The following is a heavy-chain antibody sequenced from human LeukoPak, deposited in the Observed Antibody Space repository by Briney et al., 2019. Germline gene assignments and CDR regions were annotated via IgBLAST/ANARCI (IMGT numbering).Heavy chain of an antibody. J-gene: IGHJ1*01. CDR3: ARDSSEFRSLIPH. D-gene: IGHD2-21*01. CDR1: GGTFSSYA. CDR2: IIPIFGTA. V-gene: IGHV1-69*13. Sequence: GASVKVSCKASGGTFSSYAISWVRQAPGQGLEWMGGIIPIFGTASYAQKFQGRVTITADESTSTAYMELSSLRSEDTAVYYCARDSSEFRSLIPHWGQGTLVTVSS.